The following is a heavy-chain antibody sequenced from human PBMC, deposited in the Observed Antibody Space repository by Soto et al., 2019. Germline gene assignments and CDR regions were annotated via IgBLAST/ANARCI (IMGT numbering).Heavy chain of an antibody. D-gene: IGHD2-15*01. Sequence: QVQLVESGGGLVKPGGSLRLSCAASGFTFSDYYMNWIRQAPGKGLEWVSYVSSSGSTIYYADSVKGRFTISRDNAENALYLQMSSLRAEDTALYYCARGGSHYYGMDVWGQGTTVTVSS. CDR2: VSSSGSTI. CDR3: ARGGSHYYGMDV. V-gene: IGHV3-11*01. J-gene: IGHJ6*02. CDR1: GFTFSDYY.